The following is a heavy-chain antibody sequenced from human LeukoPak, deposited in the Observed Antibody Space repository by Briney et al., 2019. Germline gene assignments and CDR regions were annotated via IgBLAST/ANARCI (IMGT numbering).Heavy chain of an antibody. J-gene: IGHJ6*03. CDR1: GFTFSSHW. V-gene: IGHV3-7*01. D-gene: IGHD5-18*01. CDR2: IKGDGSEK. Sequence: GGSLRLSCAASGFTFSSHWMSWVRQAPRKGLEWVAHIKGDGSEKYYVDSVKGRSAISRDNAKNSLFLQMNSLRVEDTAVYYCARVRDSYGSHGYYYYYMDVWGKGTTVSVSS. CDR3: ARVRDSYGSHGYYYYYMDV.